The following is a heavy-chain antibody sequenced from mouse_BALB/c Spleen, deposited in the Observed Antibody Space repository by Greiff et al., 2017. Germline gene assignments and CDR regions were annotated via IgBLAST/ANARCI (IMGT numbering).Heavy chain of an antibody. CDR1: GFTFSSYG. J-gene: IGHJ3*01. Sequence: EVKLQESGGGLVQPGGSLKLSCAASGFTFSSYGMSWVRQTPDKRLELVATINSNGGSTYYPDSVKGRFTISRDNAKNTLYLQMSSLKSEDTAMYYCARVWGFAYWGQGTLVTVSA. CDR3: ARVWGFAY. CDR2: INSNGGST. V-gene: IGHV5-6-3*01. D-gene: IGHD4-1*01.